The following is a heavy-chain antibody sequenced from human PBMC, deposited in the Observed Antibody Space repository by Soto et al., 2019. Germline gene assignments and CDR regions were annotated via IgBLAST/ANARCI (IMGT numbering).Heavy chain of an antibody. D-gene: IGHD3-3*01. CDR1: GGSISSGDYY. CDR3: ASRKRYDFWSGYHSSYWYFDL. Sequence: PSETLSLTCTVSGGSISSGDYYWSWIRQPPGKGLEWIGYIYYSGSTYYNPSLKSRVTISVDTSKNQFSLKLSSVTAADTAVYYCASRKRYDFWSGYHSSYWYFDLWGRGTLVTVSS. J-gene: IGHJ2*01. CDR2: IYYSGST. V-gene: IGHV4-30-4*02.